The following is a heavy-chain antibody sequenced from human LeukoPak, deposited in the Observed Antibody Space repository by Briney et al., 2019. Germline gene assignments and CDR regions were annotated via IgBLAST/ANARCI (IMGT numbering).Heavy chain of an antibody. Sequence: SSETLSLTCTVSGGSISSYYWSGIRQPAGKGLEWIGRIYTSGSTNYNPSLKSRVTMSVDTSKNQFSLKLSSVTAADTAVYYCARGLLRYFDWLLDWGQGTLVTVSS. V-gene: IGHV4-4*07. CDR1: GGSISSYY. D-gene: IGHD3-9*01. CDR3: ARGLLRYFDWLLD. J-gene: IGHJ4*02. CDR2: IYTSGST.